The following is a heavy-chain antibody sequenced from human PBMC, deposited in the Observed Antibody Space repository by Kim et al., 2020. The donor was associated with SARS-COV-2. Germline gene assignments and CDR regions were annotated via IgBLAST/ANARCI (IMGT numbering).Heavy chain of an antibody. D-gene: IGHD3-22*01. Sequence: ASVKVSCKASGYTFTSYGISWVRQAPGQGLEWMGWISAYNGNTNYAQKLQGRVTMTTDTSTSTAYMELRSLRSDDTAVYYCARVPFGWSAPVDSSGYIDYWGQGTLVTVSS. CDR3: ARVPFGWSAPVDSSGYIDY. V-gene: IGHV1-18*01. CDR2: ISAYNGNT. CDR1: GYTFTSYG. J-gene: IGHJ4*02.